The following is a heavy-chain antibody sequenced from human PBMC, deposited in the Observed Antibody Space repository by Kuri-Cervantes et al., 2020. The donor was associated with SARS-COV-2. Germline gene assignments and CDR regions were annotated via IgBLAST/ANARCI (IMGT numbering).Heavy chain of an antibody. CDR3: ARDWHGMISFGGAIDPNRYYDYGMDV. Sequence: SCAVSGDSFGSCTWSSQVRQPPGKGLQWIGEIYHSGSTNYNPSLKSRVTISIDKSKNQFSLKLTSVTAADTAVYFCARDWHGMISFGGAIDPNRYYDYGMDVWGQGTTVTVSS. V-gene: IGHV4-4*01. CDR1: GDSFGSCTW. J-gene: IGHJ6*02. D-gene: IGHD3-16*02. CDR2: IYHSGST.